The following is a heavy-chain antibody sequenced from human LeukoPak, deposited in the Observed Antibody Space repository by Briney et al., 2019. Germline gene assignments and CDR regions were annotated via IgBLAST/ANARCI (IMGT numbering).Heavy chain of an antibody. CDR1: GYTLTEFY. CDR2: FDPEDGET. D-gene: IGHD3-22*01. Sequence: VASVKVSCKVSGYTLTEFYMHWVRQAPGKGLEWMGGFDPEDGETIYAQKFQGRVTMTEDTSTDTAYMELSSLRSEDTAVYYCARDSPYLYDSNGYYGVYWGQGTLVTVSS. V-gene: IGHV1-24*01. CDR3: ARDSPYLYDSNGYYGVY. J-gene: IGHJ4*02.